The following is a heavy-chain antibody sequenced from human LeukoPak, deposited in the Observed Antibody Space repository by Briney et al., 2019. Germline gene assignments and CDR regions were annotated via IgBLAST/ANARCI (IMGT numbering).Heavy chain of an antibody. V-gene: IGHV3-7*01. CDR2: IKQDGSEK. CDR3: ARDLYFPGFWSGPYYFDS. D-gene: IGHD3-3*01. J-gene: IGHJ4*02. Sequence: PGGSLRLSCAASGFTFSSYWMSWVRQAPGKGLEWVANIKQDGSEKYYVDSVKGRFTISRDNAKNSLYLQMNSLRAEDTAVYYCARDLYFPGFWSGPYYFDSSGQGTLVTVSS. CDR1: GFTFSSYW.